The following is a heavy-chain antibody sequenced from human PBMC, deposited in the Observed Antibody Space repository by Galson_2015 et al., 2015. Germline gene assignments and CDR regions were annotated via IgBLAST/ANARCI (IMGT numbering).Heavy chain of an antibody. CDR3: ARRKYVSGSYYNWWFDP. CDR1: GGSINITNW. V-gene: IGHV4-4*02. D-gene: IGHD3-10*01. CDR2: IYHSGST. Sequence: SETLSLTCAVSGGSINITNWWSWVRQPPGKGLEWIGEIYHSGSTNYNPSLKSRVTMSVDKSKNQFSLRLSSVTAADTAVYYCARRKYVSGSYYNWWFDPWGQGTLVTVSS. J-gene: IGHJ5*02.